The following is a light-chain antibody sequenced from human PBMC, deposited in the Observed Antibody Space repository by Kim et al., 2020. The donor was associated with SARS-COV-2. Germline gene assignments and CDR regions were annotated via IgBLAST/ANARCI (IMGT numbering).Light chain of an antibody. Sequence: VALGQKVTITCQGESPGNWHGSWFQQKPGQAPRLVIYSKNNRPSGIPDRFSGFTSGDTASLTITGAQAEDEADYYCNCRDNSHNVMFGGGTQLTVL. CDR1: SPGNWH. J-gene: IGLJ3*02. V-gene: IGLV3-19*01. CDR3: NCRDNSHNVM. CDR2: SKN.